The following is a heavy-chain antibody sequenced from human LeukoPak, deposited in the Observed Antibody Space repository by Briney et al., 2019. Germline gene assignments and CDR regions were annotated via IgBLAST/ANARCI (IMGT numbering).Heavy chain of an antibody. D-gene: IGHD2-2*02. Sequence: PGGSLRLSCAASGFTFSSYAMSWVRQAPGKGLEWVSGISGSGGSTYYADSVKGRFTISRDNAKNSLYLQINSLRAEDTAVYYCARAGYCSSTSCYTGGHAEYFQHWGQGTLVTVSS. CDR2: ISGSGGST. CDR1: GFTFSSYA. V-gene: IGHV3-23*01. CDR3: ARAGYCSSTSCYTGGHAEYFQH. J-gene: IGHJ1*01.